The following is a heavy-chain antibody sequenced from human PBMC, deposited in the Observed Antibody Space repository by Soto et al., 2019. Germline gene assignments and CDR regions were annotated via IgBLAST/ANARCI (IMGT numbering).Heavy chain of an antibody. V-gene: IGHV1-69*13. D-gene: IGHD3-10*01. J-gene: IGHJ6*02. Sequence: SVKVSCKASGGTFSSYAISWVRQAPGQGLEWMGGIIPIFGTANYAQKFQGRVTITADESTSTAYMELSSLRSEDTAVYYCARGNYGSGSYSYYYYYGMDVWGQGTTVTVSS. CDR3: ARGNYGSGSYSYYYYYGMDV. CDR2: IIPIFGTA. CDR1: GGTFSSYA.